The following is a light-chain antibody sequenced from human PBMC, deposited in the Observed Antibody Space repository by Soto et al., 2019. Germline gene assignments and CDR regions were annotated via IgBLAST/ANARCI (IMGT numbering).Light chain of an antibody. Sequence: IVMTQSPATLSVSPGERTTLSCRASRSVTTSLAWYQQKPGQAPRLLIYGASTRATGIPARFSGSGSGTDFTLTISSLQSEDFAVYYCQQYDKWPQFTFGQGTKVDSK. CDR1: RSVTTS. CDR2: GAS. CDR3: QQYDKWPQFT. V-gene: IGKV3-15*01. J-gene: IGKJ2*01.